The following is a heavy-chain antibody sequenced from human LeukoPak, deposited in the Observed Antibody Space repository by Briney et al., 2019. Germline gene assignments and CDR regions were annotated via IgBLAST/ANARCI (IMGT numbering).Heavy chain of an antibody. Sequence: SETLSLTCTVSGDSISNYYWIWIRQPPGKGLEWIGYIYYSGSTNYNPSLKSRVTISVDTSKNQFSLKLSSVTAADTAVYYCASCSGYYYEDAFDIWGQGTMVTVSS. CDR3: ASCSGYYYEDAFDI. J-gene: IGHJ3*02. CDR1: GDSISNYY. CDR2: IYYSGST. V-gene: IGHV4-59*08. D-gene: IGHD3-22*01.